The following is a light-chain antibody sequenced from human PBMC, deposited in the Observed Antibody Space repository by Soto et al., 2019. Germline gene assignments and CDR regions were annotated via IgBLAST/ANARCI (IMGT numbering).Light chain of an antibody. CDR1: QGISTY. J-gene: IGKJ1*01. CDR2: AAS. V-gene: IGKV1-39*01. CDR3: QQSYSTPPWT. Sequence: DIQMTQAPSSLSASVGDIFTITCRASQGISTYLNWYQKKPGKAPKLLIYAASSLQSGVPSRFSGSGSETDFTLTISSLQPEDFATYYCQQSYSTPPWTFGQGTKVDI.